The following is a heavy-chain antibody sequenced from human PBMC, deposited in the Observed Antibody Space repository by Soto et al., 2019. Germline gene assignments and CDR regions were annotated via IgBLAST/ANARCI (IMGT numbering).Heavy chain of an antibody. CDR3: TRDIGGKGAY. CDR2: IDEYGNTI. CDR1: GFTFSSYW. D-gene: IGHD3-10*01. J-gene: IGHJ4*02. V-gene: IGHV3-74*01. Sequence: GGSLRLSCATSGFTFSSYWMHWVRQVPGKGLLWVSRIDEYGNTINYADSVRGRFTISRDNARNTLYLEMNSLRAEGTALYYCTRDIGGKGAYWGPGTLVTVSS.